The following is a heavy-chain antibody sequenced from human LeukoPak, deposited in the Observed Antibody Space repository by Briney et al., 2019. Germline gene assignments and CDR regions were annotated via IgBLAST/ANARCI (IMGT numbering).Heavy chain of an antibody. CDR2: IYYSGYT. D-gene: IGHD3-10*01. V-gene: IGHV4-39*01. CDR3: AKHYMGSYYNRGLDY. CDR1: GGSISSYY. Sequence: SETLSLTCTVSGGSISSYYWGWIRQPPGKGLEWIGSIYYSGYTYYNPSLESRVTISVDTSKNHFSLKLSSVTAADTAVYYCAKHYMGSYYNRGLDYWGQGTLVTVSS. J-gene: IGHJ4*02.